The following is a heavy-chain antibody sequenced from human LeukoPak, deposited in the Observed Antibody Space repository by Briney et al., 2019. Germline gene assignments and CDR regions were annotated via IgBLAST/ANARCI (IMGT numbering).Heavy chain of an antibody. J-gene: IGHJ3*02. CDR3: ARDISSLTTVTTLVAFDI. CDR1: GGTFSSYA. V-gene: IGHV1-69*13. D-gene: IGHD4-17*01. CDR2: IIPIFGTA. Sequence: SVKVSCKASGGTFSSYAISWVRQAPGQGLEWMGGIIPIFGTANYAQKFQGRVTITADESTSTAYMELSSLRSEDTAVYYCARDISSLTTVTTLVAFDIWGQGTTVTVSS.